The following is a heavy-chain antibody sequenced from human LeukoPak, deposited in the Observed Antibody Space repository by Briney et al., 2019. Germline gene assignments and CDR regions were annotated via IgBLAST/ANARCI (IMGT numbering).Heavy chain of an antibody. D-gene: IGHD6-13*01. CDR1: GFTFSSYA. Sequence: GGCLRLSCAASGFTFSSYAMSWVRQAPGKGLEWVAFIRYDGSNKYYADSVKGRFTISRDNSKNTLYLQMNSLRAEDTAVYYCAKISSIAAAEDFDYWGQGTLVTASS. J-gene: IGHJ4*02. CDR2: IRYDGSNK. CDR3: AKISSIAAAEDFDY. V-gene: IGHV3-30*02.